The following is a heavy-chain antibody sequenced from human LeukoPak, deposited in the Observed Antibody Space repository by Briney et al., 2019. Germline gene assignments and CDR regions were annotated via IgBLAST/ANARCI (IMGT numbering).Heavy chain of an antibody. J-gene: IGHJ4*02. CDR1: GFTFSSYA. CDR3: ARDSAIAAAGGYFDH. Sequence: PGGSLRLSCAASGFTFSSYAMHWVRQAPGKGLEWVTVISYDGSNKYYADSVKGRFTISRGNSKNTLYLQMNSLRAEDTAVYYCARDSAIAAAGGYFDHWGQGTLVTVSS. CDR2: ISYDGSNK. V-gene: IGHV3-30-3*01. D-gene: IGHD6-13*01.